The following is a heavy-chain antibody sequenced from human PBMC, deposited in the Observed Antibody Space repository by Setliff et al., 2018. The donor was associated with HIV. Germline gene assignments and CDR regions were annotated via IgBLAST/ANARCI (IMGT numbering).Heavy chain of an antibody. CDR1: GASMICGGYY. D-gene: IGHD3-9*01. J-gene: IGHJ4*02. CDR3: ARGNYDILTGYYDY. Sequence: PSETLSLTCTLPGASMICGGYYWSWIRQHPEKGLEWMGCIYHTGVTYYNPSLKSRLTFSVDTSKNQISLQLTSVTSADTALYYCARGNYDILTGYYDYWGQGALVTGSS. V-gene: IGHV4-31*03. CDR2: IYHTGVT.